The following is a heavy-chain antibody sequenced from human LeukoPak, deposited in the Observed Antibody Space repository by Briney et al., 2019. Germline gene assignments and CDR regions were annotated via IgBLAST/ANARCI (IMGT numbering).Heavy chain of an antibody. V-gene: IGHV3-23*01. CDR1: GFTFSGYA. CDR3: AKGAYDYIEMGYFDY. D-gene: IGHD5-12*01. J-gene: IGHJ4*02. CDR2: IIASSGST. Sequence: GGSLRLSCAASGFTFSGYAMSWVRQAPGKGLEWVSLIIASSGSTFYADSVKGRFTISRDNSKNTLYLQMNSLRAEEPAVYYCAKGAYDYIEMGYFDYWGQGTLVTVSS.